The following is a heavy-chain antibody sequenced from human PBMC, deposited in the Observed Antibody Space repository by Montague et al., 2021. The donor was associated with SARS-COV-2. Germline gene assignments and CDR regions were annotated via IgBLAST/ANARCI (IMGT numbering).Heavy chain of an antibody. Sequence: SETLSLTCTVTGGPISGSSDYWGWIRQSPGKGLEWIASVDYSGNTYYSPSLKSRLTISVDTSKNQFSLKLSSVTAADTAVYYCARVSLHLTGYYNDYFDYWGQGTLVTVSS. D-gene: IGHD3-9*01. CDR1: GGPISGSSDY. CDR2: VDYSGNT. CDR3: ARVSLHLTGYYNDYFDY. V-gene: IGHV4-39*01. J-gene: IGHJ4*02.